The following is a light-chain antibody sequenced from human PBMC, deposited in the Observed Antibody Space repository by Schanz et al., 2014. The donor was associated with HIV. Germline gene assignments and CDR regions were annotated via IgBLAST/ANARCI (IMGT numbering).Light chain of an antibody. CDR3: ATWDSNTLWV. CDR2: LEGSGTY. V-gene: IGLV4-60*03. Sequence: QPVLTQSSSASASLGASVKLTCTLSSGHSTYIIAWHQQQPGKAPRYLMRLEGSGTYNQGSELPDRFSGSSSGVDRYLTISNLQSEDEADYYCATWDSNTLWVFGGGTKLTVL. CDR1: SGHSTYI. J-gene: IGLJ3*02.